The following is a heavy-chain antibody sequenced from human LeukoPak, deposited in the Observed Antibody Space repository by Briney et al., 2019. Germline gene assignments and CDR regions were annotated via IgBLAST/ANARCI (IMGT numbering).Heavy chain of an antibody. V-gene: IGHV1-2*02. J-gene: IGHJ4*02. Sequence: GASVKVSCKTSGYTFIDYYIHWVRQAPGQGLEWMGSINPNSDVTNYAQNFQGRVATTRDTFIRTAYMELTRLTSDDTAVYYCARGRSFGELGVYWGQGTLVTVSS. CDR1: GYTFIDYY. CDR3: ARGRSFGELGVY. D-gene: IGHD3-16*01. CDR2: INPNSDVT.